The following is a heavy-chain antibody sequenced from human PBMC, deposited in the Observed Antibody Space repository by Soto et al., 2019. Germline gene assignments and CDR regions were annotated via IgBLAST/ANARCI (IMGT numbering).Heavy chain of an antibody. CDR3: AHIVPFYYRGYNFEF. J-gene: IGHJ4*02. CDR1: GFSLSTHTVG. D-gene: IGHD3-10*01. V-gene: IGHV2-5*02. CDR2: IYWDEDK. Sequence: QITLKESGPTLVKPTQTLTLTCTFSGFSLSTHTVGVAWIRQPPGKALEWLALIYWDEDKRYSPSLKSRLTITQDAAKKQVVLTMTTMDPVDTATYYCAHIVPFYYRGYNFEFWGQGILVTVYS.